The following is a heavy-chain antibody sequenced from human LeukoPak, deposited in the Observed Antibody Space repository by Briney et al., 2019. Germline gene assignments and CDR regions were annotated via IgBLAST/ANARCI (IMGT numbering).Heavy chain of an antibody. CDR2: ITTSDGNT. J-gene: IGHJ4*02. CDR1: GFTFSSYT. CDR3: AKDGGLWVSAHWGDS. V-gene: IGHV3-23*01. D-gene: IGHD7-27*01. Sequence: GGSLRLSCAASGFTFSSYTMSWVRQAPGKGLEWVSTITTSDGNTYYADSVKGRFTVSRDNSKNTLFLQMNSLRAEDTAVYYCAKDGGLWVSAHWGDSWGRGTLVTVFS.